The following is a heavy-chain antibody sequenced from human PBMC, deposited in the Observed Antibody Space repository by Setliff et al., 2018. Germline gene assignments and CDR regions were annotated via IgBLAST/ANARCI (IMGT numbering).Heavy chain of an antibody. CDR3: ARALASGSYYGQSSYYMDV. CDR2: IYTGGST. D-gene: IGHD3-10*01. J-gene: IGHJ6*03. V-gene: IGHV4-4*08. CDR1: GVSVSRYY. Sequence: SETLSLTCIVSGVSVSRYYWSWIRQPPGKTLEWTGYIYTGGSTTYNPSLKSRVTISLDTSKRQFSLKLTSVAAADTAVYYCARALASGSYYGQSSYYMDVWGKGTTVTVSS.